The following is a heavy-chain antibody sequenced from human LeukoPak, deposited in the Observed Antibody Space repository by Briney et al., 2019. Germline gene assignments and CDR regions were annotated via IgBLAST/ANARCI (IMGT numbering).Heavy chain of an antibody. J-gene: IGHJ4*02. V-gene: IGHV4-59*12. D-gene: IGHD3-10*01. Sequence: SETLSLTCTVSGGSISSYYWSWIRQPPGKGLEWIGYIYYSGSTNYNPSLKSRVTISVDRSKNQFSLKLSSVTAADTAVYYCARDAGLGEGSGSQRSLYFDYWGQGTLVTVSS. CDR2: IYYSGST. CDR3: ARDAGLGEGSGSQRSLYFDY. CDR1: GGSISSYY.